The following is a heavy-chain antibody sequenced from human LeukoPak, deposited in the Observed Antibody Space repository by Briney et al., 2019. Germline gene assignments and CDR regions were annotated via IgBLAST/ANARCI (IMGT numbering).Heavy chain of an antibody. Sequence: GGSLRLSCAASGFTFSDHYMSWIRQAPGKGLEWVSYISHTGTTMYYADSVKGRFTISRDNSKNTLYLQMNSLRAEDTAVYYCARWEYSSSWWWFDPWGQGTLVTVSS. CDR2: ISHTGTTM. J-gene: IGHJ5*02. D-gene: IGHD6-13*01. CDR3: ARWEYSSSWWWFDP. CDR1: GFTFSDHY. V-gene: IGHV3-11*01.